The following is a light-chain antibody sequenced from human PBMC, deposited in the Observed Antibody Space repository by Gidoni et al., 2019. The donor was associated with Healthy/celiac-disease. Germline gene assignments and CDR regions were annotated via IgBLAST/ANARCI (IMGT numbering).Light chain of an antibody. CDR3: QRQET. CDR1: QSSSRW. Sequence: IQMTQSPSTLSASVGARVTITCRASQSSSRWLAWYQQKPGKAPKLLIYKASSLESGVPSRCSGSGTGTEFTLTIWSLQPYDFASDYCQRQETFGEGTKVEIK. CDR2: KAS. V-gene: IGKV1-5*03. J-gene: IGKJ1*01.